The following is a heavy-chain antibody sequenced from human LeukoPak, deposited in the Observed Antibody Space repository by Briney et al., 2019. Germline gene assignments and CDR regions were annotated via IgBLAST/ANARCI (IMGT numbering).Heavy chain of an antibody. CDR2: ITASDTTK. D-gene: IGHD6-13*01. Sequence: PGGSLRLSCAASGLTFSSYNMNRARQAPGKGPEWVAYITASDTTKYYADSVKGRFTISRDNAKKSLFLQMNSLRAEDTAVYYCAAASAFSSSWRSWGQGTVVSVSS. J-gene: IGHJ5*02. CDR1: GLTFSSYN. CDR3: AAASAFSSSWRS. V-gene: IGHV3-48*01.